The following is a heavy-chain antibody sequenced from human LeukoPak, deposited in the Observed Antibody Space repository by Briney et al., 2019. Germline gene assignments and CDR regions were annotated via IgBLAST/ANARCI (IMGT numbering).Heavy chain of an antibody. V-gene: IGHV3-33*07. CDR3: ARDISYNSLDS. CDR2: IWYDGSKK. CDR1: GFTFSSHG. Sequence: GRSLILSCAASGFTFSSHGFYWVRQAPGKGLEWVAVIWYDGSKKYYADSVKGRSTISRDNSKNTLYLDMNSLRAEDTAAYYCARDISYNSLDSWGQGTLVTVSS. D-gene: IGHD6-13*01. J-gene: IGHJ4*02.